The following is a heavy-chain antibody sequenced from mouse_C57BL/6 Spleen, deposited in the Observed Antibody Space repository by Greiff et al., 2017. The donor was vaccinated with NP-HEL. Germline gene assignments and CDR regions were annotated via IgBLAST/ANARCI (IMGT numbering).Heavy chain of an antibody. J-gene: IGHJ1*03. CDR1: GFTFSSYA. CDR3: AREGNFYWYFDV. Sequence: EVKLVESGGGLVKPGGSLKLSCAASGFTFSSYAMSWVRQTPEKRLEWVATISDGGSYTYYPDNVKGRFTISRDNAKNNLYLQMSHLKSEDTAMYYCAREGNFYWYFDVWGTGTTVTVSS. CDR2: ISDGGSYT. V-gene: IGHV5-4*01.